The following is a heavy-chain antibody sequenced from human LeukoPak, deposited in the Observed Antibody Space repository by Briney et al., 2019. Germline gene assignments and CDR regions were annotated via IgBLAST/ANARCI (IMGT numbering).Heavy chain of an antibody. CDR2: INESGGRT. J-gene: IGHJ4*02. D-gene: IGHD4-23*01. Sequence: GGSLRLSCAVSGFTFSSYGMSWVRQAPGKGLEWVSSINESGGRTFYADSVKGRFSISRDNSKNTLYLQMNSLRAEDTAVYYCARRSGNIEYWGQGTLVTVSS. CDR1: GFTFSSYG. CDR3: ARRSGNIEY. V-gene: IGHV3-23*01.